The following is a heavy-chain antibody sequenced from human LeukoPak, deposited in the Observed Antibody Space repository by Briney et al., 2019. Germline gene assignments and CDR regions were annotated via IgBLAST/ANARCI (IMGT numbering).Heavy chain of an antibody. J-gene: IGHJ4*02. CDR1: GYTLTSYG. CDR3: ARDQSSGSYLCDF. V-gene: IGHV1-18*01. Sequence: GASVKVSCKASGYTLTSYGISWVRQAPGQGLEWMGWISAYNGNTNYGQKLQGRVTMTTDTSTSTAYMELRSLRSDDTAVYYCARDQSSGSYLCDFWGQGTLVTVSS. D-gene: IGHD1-26*01. CDR2: ISAYNGNT.